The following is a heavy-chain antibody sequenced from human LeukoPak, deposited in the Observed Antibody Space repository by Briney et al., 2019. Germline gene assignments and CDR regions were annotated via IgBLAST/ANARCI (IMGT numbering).Heavy chain of an antibody. CDR2: ISGGGNT. J-gene: IGHJ4*02. D-gene: IGHD6-13*01. V-gene: IGHV3-23*01. Sequence: GGSLRLSCAASGFTVYNNGLSWFRQAPGKGLEWVSDISGGGNTYYAESVKGRFTISRDNSKNTLYLQMNSLRAEDTALYYASGHGSSSYWGEGTLVAVSS. CDR3: SGHGSSSY. CDR1: GFTVYNNG.